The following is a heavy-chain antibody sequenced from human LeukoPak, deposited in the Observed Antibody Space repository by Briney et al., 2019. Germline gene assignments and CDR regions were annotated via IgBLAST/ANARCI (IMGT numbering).Heavy chain of an antibody. J-gene: IGHJ4*02. CDR1: GYTFTGYY. CDR2: INPNSGGT. V-gene: IGHV1-2*02. D-gene: IGHD3-3*01. CDR3: ARGKYYDFWSGYSKDY. Sequence: GASVKVSCKASGYTFTGYYMHWVRQAPGQGLEWMGWINPNSGGTNYAQKFQGRVTMTRDTSISTAYMELSRLRSDDTAVYYCARGKYYDFWSGYSKDYWGQGTLVTVSS.